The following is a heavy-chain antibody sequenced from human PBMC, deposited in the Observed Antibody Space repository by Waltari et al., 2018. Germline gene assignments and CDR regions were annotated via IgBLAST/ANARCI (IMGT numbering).Heavy chain of an antibody. D-gene: IGHD3-22*01. CDR3: AKERSYDSSGYGMDV. Sequence: EVQLLESGGGLVQPGGSLRLSCAASGFTFSSSAMSWVRLALGKGLEWVSAISGSGGSTYYADAVKGRFTISRDNSKNTLYLQMNSLRAEDTAVYYCAKERSYDSSGYGMDVWGQGTTVTVSS. J-gene: IGHJ6*02. CDR1: GFTFSSSA. CDR2: ISGSGGST. V-gene: IGHV3-23*01.